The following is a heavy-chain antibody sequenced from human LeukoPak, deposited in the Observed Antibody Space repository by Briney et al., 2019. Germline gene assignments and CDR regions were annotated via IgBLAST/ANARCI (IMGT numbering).Heavy chain of an antibody. CDR2: ISYSGST. D-gene: IGHD1-26*01. CDR1: GGSINSYY. Sequence: PSETLSLTCTVSGGSINSYYWSWIRQPPGKGLEWIGYISYSGSTNYNPSLKSRVTISVDTSKNQFSLKLSSVTAADTAVYYCARHGGVGATYSFDYWGQGTLVTVSS. CDR3: ARHGGVGATYSFDY. J-gene: IGHJ4*02. V-gene: IGHV4-59*08.